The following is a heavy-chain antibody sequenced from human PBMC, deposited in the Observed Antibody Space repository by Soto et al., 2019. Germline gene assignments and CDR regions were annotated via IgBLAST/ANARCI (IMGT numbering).Heavy chain of an antibody. CDR3: ARGVSNWYGYIHH. J-gene: IGHJ1*01. V-gene: IGHV4-61*01. Sequence: PSETLSLTCTVSGDSIGSGTHYWSWIRQAPGKGLEWIGYIHYSGSTTYNPSLKSRVTISVDTSKNQFYLKLSSGATANAALYYCARGVSNWYGYIHHWGQGTLVPVSS. CDR1: GDSIGSGTHY. D-gene: IGHD6-13*01. CDR2: IHYSGST.